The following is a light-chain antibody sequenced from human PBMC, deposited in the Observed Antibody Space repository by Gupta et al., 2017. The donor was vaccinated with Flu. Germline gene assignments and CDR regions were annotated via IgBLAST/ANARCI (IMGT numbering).Light chain of an antibody. V-gene: IGLV1-44*01. J-gene: IGLJ2*01. Sequence: SSSNIGSNTVNWYQQFPGSAPKVLMYNDNERPSGVPDRFSASKSGTSAPLAISGLQSEDEADYYCAAWDDSLNGGVFGGGTKLTVL. CDR1: SSNIGSNT. CDR2: NDN. CDR3: AAWDDSLNGGV.